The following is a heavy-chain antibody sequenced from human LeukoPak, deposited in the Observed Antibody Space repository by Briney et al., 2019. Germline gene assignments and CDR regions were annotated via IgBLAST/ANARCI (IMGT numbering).Heavy chain of an antibody. CDR3: ARAGLYGDYVLVY. CDR2: ISSSGSTI. J-gene: IGHJ4*02. Sequence: QPGGSLRLSCAASGFTFSSYEMNWVRQVPGKGLEWVSYISSSGSTIYYADSVKGRFTISRDNAKNSLYLQMNSLRAEDTAVYYCARAGLYGDYVLVYWGQGTLVTVSS. CDR1: GFTFSSYE. D-gene: IGHD4-17*01. V-gene: IGHV3-48*03.